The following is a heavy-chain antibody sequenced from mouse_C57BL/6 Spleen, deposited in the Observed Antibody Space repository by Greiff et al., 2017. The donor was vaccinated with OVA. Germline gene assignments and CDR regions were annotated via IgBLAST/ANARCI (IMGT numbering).Heavy chain of an antibody. D-gene: IGHD1-1*01. J-gene: IGHJ2*01. V-gene: IGHV1-82*01. Sequence: QVQLQQSGPELVKPGASVKISCKASGYAFSSSWMNWVKQRPGKGLEWIGRIYPGDGDTNYNGKFKGKATLTADESSSTAYMQLSSLTSEDSAVYFCATGSSHAYYFDYWGQGTTLTVSS. CDR1: GYAFSSSW. CDR3: ATGSSHAYYFDY. CDR2: IYPGDGDT.